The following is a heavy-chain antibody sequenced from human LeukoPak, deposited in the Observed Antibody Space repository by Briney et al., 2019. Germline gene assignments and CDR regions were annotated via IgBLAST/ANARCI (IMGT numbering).Heavy chain of an antibody. Sequence: SETLSLTCTVSGGSVSGYYWSWIRQPAGKGLEWIGRIYTSRNINFNPSLKSRVTLSVDTSKNQVSLKLNSVTAAETAVYYCARNNWNNGFDIWGQGTMVTVSS. D-gene: IGHD1/OR15-1a*01. CDR3: ARNNWNNGFDI. CDR1: GGSVSGYY. J-gene: IGHJ3*02. CDR2: IYTSRNI. V-gene: IGHV4-4*07.